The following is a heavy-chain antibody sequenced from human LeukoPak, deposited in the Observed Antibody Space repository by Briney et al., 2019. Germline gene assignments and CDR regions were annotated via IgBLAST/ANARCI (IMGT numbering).Heavy chain of an antibody. CDR1: GFTFSSYW. J-gene: IGHJ4*02. V-gene: IGHV3-23*01. CDR3: AKASITMVRGVIQQFDY. D-gene: IGHD3-10*01. Sequence: PGGSLRLSCAASGFTFSSYWMSWVRQAPGKGLEWVSAISGSGGSTYYADSVKGRFTISRDNSKNTLYLQMNSLRAEDTAVYYCAKASITMVRGVIQQFDYWGQGTLVTVSS. CDR2: ISGSGGST.